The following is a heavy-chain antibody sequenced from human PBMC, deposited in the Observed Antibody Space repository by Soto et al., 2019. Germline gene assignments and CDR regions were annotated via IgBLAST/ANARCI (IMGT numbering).Heavy chain of an antibody. Sequence: QVQLVQSGAEVKKPGSSVKVSCKASGGTFSSYAISWVRQAPGQGLEWMGGIIPIFGTANYAQKFQGRVTITADESTITAYMELSSLRSEDTAVYYCARDLGEDTTWGNWFDPWGQGTLVTVSS. J-gene: IGHJ5*02. CDR2: IIPIFGTA. V-gene: IGHV1-69*01. CDR3: ARDLGEDTTWGNWFDP. CDR1: GGTFSSYA. D-gene: IGHD3-16*01.